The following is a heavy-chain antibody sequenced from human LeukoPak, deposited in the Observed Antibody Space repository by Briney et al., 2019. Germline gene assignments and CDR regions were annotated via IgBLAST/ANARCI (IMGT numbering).Heavy chain of an antibody. V-gene: IGHV4-4*07. CDR2: HNRNGHT. CDR3: ARGDNYYNDRGYYYHLDF. J-gene: IGHJ4*02. D-gene: IGHD3-22*01. Sequence: SGALSIPCSVSCIYMCTYFETRIRPPAGEGLEWVGHHNRNGHTDFHPSLKSRVIMSVDTSDNQSSLKLNSVTVADTAVYYCARGDNYYNDRGYYYHLDFWGPGLLVTVSS. CDR1: CIYMCTYF.